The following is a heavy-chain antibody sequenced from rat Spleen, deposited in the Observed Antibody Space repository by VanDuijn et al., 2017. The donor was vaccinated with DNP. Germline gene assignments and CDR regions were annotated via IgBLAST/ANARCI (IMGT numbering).Heavy chain of an antibody. D-gene: IGHD4-2*01. Sequence: EVQLVESGGGLVQPGRSLKLSCAASGFTFSNYYMAWVRQAPTKGLEWVEYISYDGGITNYGDYVKGRFTISRDNAKSSLYLQMDSLRSEDTATYYCTRATGFDYWGQGVMVTVSS. CDR3: TRATGFDY. CDR2: ISYDGGIT. J-gene: IGHJ2*01. CDR1: GFTFSNYY. V-gene: IGHV5-20*01.